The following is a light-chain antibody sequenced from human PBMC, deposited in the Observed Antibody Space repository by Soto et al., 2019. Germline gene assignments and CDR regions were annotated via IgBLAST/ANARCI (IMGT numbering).Light chain of an antibody. Sequence: QSVLTQPPSASGTPGQRVTISCSGSSSNIGSNYVYWYQQLPGTAPKLLIYRNNQRPSGVPDRFSGSKSGTSASLAISGLRSEDEADYDCAAWDDSLSGQVFGGGTKVTVL. J-gene: IGLJ2*01. CDR1: SSNIGSNY. V-gene: IGLV1-47*01. CDR2: RNN. CDR3: AAWDDSLSGQV.